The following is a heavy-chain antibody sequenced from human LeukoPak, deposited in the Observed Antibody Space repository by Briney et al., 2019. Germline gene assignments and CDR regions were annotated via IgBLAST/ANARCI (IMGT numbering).Heavy chain of an antibody. V-gene: IGHV3-23*01. CDR2: ISTDAGET. J-gene: IGHJ4*02. CDR1: GFTFSNSG. Sequence: PGGSLRLSCAASGFTFSNSGMSWVRQAPGKGLEWVSAISTDAGETHYADSVKGRFTISRDNSKTTVFLQMNSLRAEDTAVYYCAVSVRFERVWHYFNNWGQGTQVTVSS. CDR3: AVSVRFERVWHYFNN. D-gene: IGHD3-9*01.